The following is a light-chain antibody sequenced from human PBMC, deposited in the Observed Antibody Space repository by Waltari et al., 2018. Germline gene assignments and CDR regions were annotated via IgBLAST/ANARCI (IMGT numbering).Light chain of an antibody. V-gene: IGKV3-20*01. CDR3: QKYDRLPAT. CDR2: GAS. Sequence: VLTQSPGTLSLSPGERGTLSCRASQSVSRFLAWYQQKPCQAPRLLIYGASTRATGIPDRFSGSGSGTDFSLTISRLEPEDFAVYYCQKYDRLPATFGQGTKVEIK. J-gene: IGKJ1*01. CDR1: QSVSRF.